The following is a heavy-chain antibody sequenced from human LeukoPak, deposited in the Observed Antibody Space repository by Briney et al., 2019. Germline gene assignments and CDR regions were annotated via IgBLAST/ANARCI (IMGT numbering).Heavy chain of an antibody. CDR1: GYTSTGYY. CDR2: INPNSGGT. V-gene: IGHV1-2*02. CDR3: ASYYQDGYSSSPFDY. Sequence: GASVKVSCKASGYTSTGYYMHWVRQAPGQGLEWMGWINPNSGGTNYAQKFQGRVTMTRDTSISTAYMELSRLRSDDTAVYYCASYYQDGYSSSPFDYWGQGTLVTVSS. J-gene: IGHJ4*02. D-gene: IGHD6-13*01.